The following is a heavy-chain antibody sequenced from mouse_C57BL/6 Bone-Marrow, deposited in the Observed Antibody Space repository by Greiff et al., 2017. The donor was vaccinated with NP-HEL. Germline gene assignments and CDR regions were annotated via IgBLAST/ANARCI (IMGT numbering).Heavy chain of an antibody. V-gene: IGHV5-16*01. CDR3: ARAYYSKYYWYFDV. CDR1: GFTFSDYY. CDR2: INYDGSST. Sequence: EVMLVESEGGLVQPGSSMKLSCTASGFTFSDYYMAWVRQVPEKGLEWVANINYDGSSTYYLDSLKSRFIISRDNAKNILYLQMSSLKSEDTATYYCARAYYSKYYWYFDVWGTGTTVTVSS. J-gene: IGHJ1*03. D-gene: IGHD2-5*01.